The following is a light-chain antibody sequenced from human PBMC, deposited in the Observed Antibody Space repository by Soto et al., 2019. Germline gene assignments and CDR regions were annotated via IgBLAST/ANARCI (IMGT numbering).Light chain of an antibody. CDR3: QQYNNWPPMT. J-gene: IGKJ1*01. V-gene: IGKV3-15*01. CDR2: GAS. CDR1: QSVSRN. Sequence: EIVMTQSPATLSVSPGERATLSCRASQSVSRNLAWYQQKPGQAPRLLIYGASTRATGVPATFGGSASGTEFTLTISSLQSEDFAVYYCQQYNNWPPMTFGQGTKVDIK.